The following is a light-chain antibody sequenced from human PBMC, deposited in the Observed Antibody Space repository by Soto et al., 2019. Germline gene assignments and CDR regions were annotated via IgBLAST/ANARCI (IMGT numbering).Light chain of an antibody. J-gene: IGKJ4*01. CDR3: QQRSKWPT. Sequence: EIALTQSPATLSLSPGERATLSCRASQSVSRYLVWYQQKRGQAPRLLIYDASNRATGIPARFSGSVSGTDFTLTISSLEPEVFAVYYCQQRSKWPTFGGGTKVEIK. V-gene: IGKV3-11*01. CDR2: DAS. CDR1: QSVSRY.